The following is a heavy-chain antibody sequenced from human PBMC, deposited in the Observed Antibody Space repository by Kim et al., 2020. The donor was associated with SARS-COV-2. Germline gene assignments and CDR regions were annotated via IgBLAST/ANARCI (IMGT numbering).Heavy chain of an antibody. CDR3: ASAHSRDYDSSAKGAFDI. CDR2: IYYSGST. D-gene: IGHD3-22*01. V-gene: IGHV4-39*01. J-gene: IGHJ3*02. Sequence: SETLSLTCTVSGGSISSSSYYWGWIRQPPGKGLEWIGSIYYSGSTYYNPSLKSRVTISVDTSKNQFSLKLSSVTAADTAVYYCASAHSRDYDSSAKGAFDIWGQGTMVTVSS. CDR1: GGSISSSSYY.